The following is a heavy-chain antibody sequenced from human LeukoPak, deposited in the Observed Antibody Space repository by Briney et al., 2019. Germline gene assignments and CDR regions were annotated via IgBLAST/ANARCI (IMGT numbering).Heavy chain of an antibody. D-gene: IGHD5-12*01. CDR3: ARACGNYCHYMDV. J-gene: IGHJ6*03. V-gene: IGHV4-59*04. Sequence: RTSETLSLTCTVSGGSISSYYWGWIRQPPGKGLEWIGNIYHSGSTYYNPSLKSRVTMSVDTSKNQFSLKLSSMTAADTAVYYCARACGNYCHYMDVWGKGTTVTVSS. CDR1: GGSISSYY. CDR2: IYHSGST.